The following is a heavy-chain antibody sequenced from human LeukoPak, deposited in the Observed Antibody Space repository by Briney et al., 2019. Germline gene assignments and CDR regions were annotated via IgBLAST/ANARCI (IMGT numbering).Heavy chain of an antibody. D-gene: IGHD4-17*01. CDR3: ARVYGDPPQIARYYYYYGMDV. Sequence: GASVKVSCKASGYTFTSYDVNWVRQATGQGLEWMGWMNPNSGNTGYAQKFQGRVTMTRNTSISTAYMELSSPRSEDTAVYYCARVYGDPPQIARYYYYYGMDVWGQGTTVTVSS. CDR2: MNPNSGNT. CDR1: GYTFTSYD. V-gene: IGHV1-8*01. J-gene: IGHJ6*02.